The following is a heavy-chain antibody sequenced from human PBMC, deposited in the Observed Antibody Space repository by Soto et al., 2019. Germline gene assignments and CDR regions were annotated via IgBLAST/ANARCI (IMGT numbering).Heavy chain of an antibody. Sequence: SETLSLTCAVSGASISSGSYSWSWIRQPPGKGLEWIGYIYHSGSTYYSPSLKSRVTISLDRSKNQFSLKLSSVTAADTAVYYCARADFGVGNNWFDPWGQGTLVTVSS. V-gene: IGHV4-30-2*01. CDR3: ARADFGVGNNWFDP. CDR2: IYHSGST. J-gene: IGHJ5*02. CDR1: GASISSGSYS. D-gene: IGHD3-3*01.